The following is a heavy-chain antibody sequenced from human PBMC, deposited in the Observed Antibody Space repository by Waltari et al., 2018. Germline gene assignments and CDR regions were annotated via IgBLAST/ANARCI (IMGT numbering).Heavy chain of an antibody. CDR2: IYNGGDK. CDR1: GYLINSGYY. V-gene: IGHV4-38-2*01. D-gene: IGHD2-2*01. Sequence: QVQLQESGPGLVRPSETLSLTCAVSGYLINSGYYWGWVRQTPGKGLQWIGTIYNGGDKYYNPSLESGVTMSLDTSKNQFFLKLTSVTAKDTAIYYCVRNGLGYCTSSTCYKNDDWGQGALVTVSS. J-gene: IGHJ4*02. CDR3: VRNGLGYCTSSTCYKNDD.